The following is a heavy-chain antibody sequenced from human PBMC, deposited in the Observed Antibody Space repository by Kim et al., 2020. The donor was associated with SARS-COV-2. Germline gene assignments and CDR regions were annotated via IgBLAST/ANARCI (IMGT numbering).Heavy chain of an antibody. CDR1: GGSISSYY. D-gene: IGHD3-9*01. CDR3: ARAPPVYDILTGYSKISFFDY. J-gene: IGHJ4*02. Sequence: SETLSLTCTVSGGSISSYYWSWIRQPAGKGLEWIGRIYTSGSTNYNPSLKSRVTMSVDTSKNQFSLKLSSVTAADTAVYYCARAPPVYDILTGYSKISFFDYWGQGTLVTVSS. CDR2: IYTSGST. V-gene: IGHV4-4*07.